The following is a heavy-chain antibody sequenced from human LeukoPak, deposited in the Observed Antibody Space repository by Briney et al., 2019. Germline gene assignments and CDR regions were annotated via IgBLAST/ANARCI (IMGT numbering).Heavy chain of an antibody. V-gene: IGHV3-49*04. CDR1: GFTFGDYA. Sequence: GGSLRLSCTASGFTFGDYAMTWVRQAPGKGLEWVGFIRSKAYGGTTEYAASVKGRFTISRDDSKSIAYLQMNSLKTEDTAVYYCTRVRWPNDYSPFDYWGQGTLVTVSS. CDR3: TRVRWPNDYSPFDY. D-gene: IGHD4-11*01. J-gene: IGHJ4*02. CDR2: IRSKAYGGTT.